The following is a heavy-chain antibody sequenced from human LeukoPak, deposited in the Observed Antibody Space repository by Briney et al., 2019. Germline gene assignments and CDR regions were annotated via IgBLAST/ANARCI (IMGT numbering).Heavy chain of an antibody. CDR1: GGSFSGYY. D-gene: IGHD3-22*01. V-gene: IGHV4-34*01. Sequence: SETLSLTCAVYGGSFSGYYWSWIRQPPGKGLEWIGEINHSGSTNYNPSLKSRVTISVDTSKNQFSLKLSSVTAADTAVYHCARRYDSSGYYYGPFDYWGQGTLVTVSS. CDR2: INHSGST. J-gene: IGHJ4*02. CDR3: ARRYDSSGYYYGPFDY.